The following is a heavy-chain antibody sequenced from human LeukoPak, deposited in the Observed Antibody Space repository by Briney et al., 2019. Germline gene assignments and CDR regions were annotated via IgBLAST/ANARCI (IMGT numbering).Heavy chain of an antibody. CDR3: ATSAGEDFEY. Sequence: PGGSLRLSCAASEFTVSSNYMSWVRQAPGKGLEWVSVIYSGGSTFYADSVKGRFTISRHSSKNTMYLQMNRLRTEHTAMYYCATSAGEDFEYWGQGTLVTVSP. CDR1: EFTVSSNY. V-gene: IGHV3-53*04. D-gene: IGHD3-10*01. J-gene: IGHJ4*02. CDR2: IYSGGST.